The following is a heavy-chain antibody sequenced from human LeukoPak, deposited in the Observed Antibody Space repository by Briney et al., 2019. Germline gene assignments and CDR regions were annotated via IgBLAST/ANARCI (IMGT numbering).Heavy chain of an antibody. V-gene: IGHV4-4*07. J-gene: IGHJ5*02. CDR2: VYSDGVT. Sequence: PSETLSLTCTVSGDSISNNYWSWIRQPAGQGLEWIGRVYSDGVTRYNPSLESRVTTSVDMSNNRFSLTLNSATAADTAVYYCARISSGSSWYWFDPWGQGTLVTVSS. D-gene: IGHD6-13*01. CDR3: ARISSGSSWYWFDP. CDR1: GDSISNNY.